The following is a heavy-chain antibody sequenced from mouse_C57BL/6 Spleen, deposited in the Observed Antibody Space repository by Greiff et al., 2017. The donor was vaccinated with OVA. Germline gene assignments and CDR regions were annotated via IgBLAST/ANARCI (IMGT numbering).Heavy chain of an antibody. D-gene: IGHD3-3*01. J-gene: IGHJ4*01. V-gene: IGHV3-6*01. Sequence: EVQVVESGPGLVKPSQSLSLTCSVTGYSITSGYYWNWIRQFPGNKLEWMGYISYDGSNNYNPSLKNRISITRDTSKNQFFLKLNSVTTEDTATYYGARDRGERYAMDYWGQGTSVTVSS. CDR2: ISYDGSN. CDR1: GYSITSGYY. CDR3: ARDRGERYAMDY.